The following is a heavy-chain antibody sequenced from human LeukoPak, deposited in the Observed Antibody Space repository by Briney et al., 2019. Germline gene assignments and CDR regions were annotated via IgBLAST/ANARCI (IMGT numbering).Heavy chain of an antibody. V-gene: IGHV4-59*01. CDR1: GGSISSYY. Sequence: SETLSCTCTVSGGSISSYYWSWIRQPPGKGLEWIGYIYYTGSTNYNPSLKSRVTISVDTSKNQFSLKLSSVTAADTAVYYCARDDGDLRVFDYWGQGTLVAVSS. CDR2: IYYTGST. J-gene: IGHJ4*02. D-gene: IGHD3-10*01. CDR3: ARDDGDLRVFDY.